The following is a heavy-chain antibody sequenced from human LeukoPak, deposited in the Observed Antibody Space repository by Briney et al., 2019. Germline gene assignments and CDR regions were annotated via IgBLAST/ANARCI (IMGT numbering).Heavy chain of an antibody. CDR3: VRDEVAASFDC. V-gene: IGHV3-74*01. J-gene: IGHJ4*02. CDR1: GFTFSRYW. Sequence: PGRSLRLSCAASGFTFSRYWMSWVRQAPGKGLVWVSRINTDGTRISYADSVRGRFTISRDNAKNTLYLQMNSLRAEDTAVYYCVRDEVAASFDCWGQGTLVTVFS. D-gene: IGHD6-19*01. CDR2: INTDGTRI.